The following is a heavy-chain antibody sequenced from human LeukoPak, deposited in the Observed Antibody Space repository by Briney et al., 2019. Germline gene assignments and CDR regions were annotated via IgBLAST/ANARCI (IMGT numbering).Heavy chain of an antibody. Sequence: SETLSLTCTVSGGSISSSSYYWSWIRQPPGKGLEWIGEINHSGSTNYNPSLKSRVTISVDTSKNQFSLKLSSVTAADTAVYYCARRGRDGFDYWGQGTLVTVSS. CDR1: GGSISSSSYY. D-gene: IGHD5-24*01. CDR2: INHSGST. CDR3: ARRGRDGFDY. J-gene: IGHJ4*02. V-gene: IGHV4-39*07.